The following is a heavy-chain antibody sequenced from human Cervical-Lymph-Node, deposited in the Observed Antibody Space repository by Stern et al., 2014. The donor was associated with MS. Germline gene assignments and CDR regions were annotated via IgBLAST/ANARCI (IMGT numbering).Heavy chain of an antibody. Sequence: DVQLVEAGGGLVQPGGSLRLSSVGSGFIFGSYAMSWVRQAPGKGLAWVSTISKDGRGTLYADSVKGRFTISRDNAKNTLFLQMNSLRGEDTAIYYAASEDYDYNMDVWGQGTTVTVSS. J-gene: IGHJ6*02. CDR2: ISKDGRGT. CDR1: GFIFGSYA. V-gene: IGHV3-23*04. CDR3: ASEDYDYNMDV.